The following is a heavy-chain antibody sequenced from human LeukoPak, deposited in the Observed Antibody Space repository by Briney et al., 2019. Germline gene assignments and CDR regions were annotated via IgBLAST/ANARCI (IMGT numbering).Heavy chain of an antibody. Sequence: ASVKVSCNASGYTFTDYYMHWVRQAPGQGLEWMGWINPNSGGTNYAQKFQGRVTMTRDTSISTAYMELSRLRSDDTAVYYCARGTLGYYDSSGYYAYWGQGTLVTVSS. CDR1: GYTFTDYY. CDR2: INPNSGGT. V-gene: IGHV1-2*02. J-gene: IGHJ4*02. D-gene: IGHD3-22*01. CDR3: ARGTLGYYDSSGYYAY.